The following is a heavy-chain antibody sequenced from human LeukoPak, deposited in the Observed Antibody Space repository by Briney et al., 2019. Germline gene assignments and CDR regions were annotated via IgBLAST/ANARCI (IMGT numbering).Heavy chain of an antibody. CDR3: AREGQIVVVVAATQFDY. V-gene: IGHV3-23*01. Sequence: GGSLRLSCAASGFTFSSSAMSWVRQAPGKGLEWVSGLSGSGGSTYYADSVKGRFTISRDNSKNSLYLQMNSLRAEDTAVYYCAREGQIVVVVAATQFDYWGQGTLVTVSS. J-gene: IGHJ4*02. CDR1: GFTFSSSA. D-gene: IGHD2-15*01. CDR2: LSGSGGST.